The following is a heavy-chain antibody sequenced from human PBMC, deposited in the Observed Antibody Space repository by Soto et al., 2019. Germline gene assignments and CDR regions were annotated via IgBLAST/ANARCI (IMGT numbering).Heavy chain of an antibody. J-gene: IGHJ4*02. Sequence: GGSLRLSCAASGFTFSSYAMSWVRQAPGKGLAWVSTISGSGGSTYYADSVKGRFTISRDNSKNTLSLQMNSLRAEDTAVYYCARGSSGYISSWYYFDYWGRGTLVTVSS. CDR2: ISGSGGST. D-gene: IGHD6-13*01. CDR3: ARGSSGYISSWYYFDY. V-gene: IGHV3-23*01. CDR1: GFTFSSYA.